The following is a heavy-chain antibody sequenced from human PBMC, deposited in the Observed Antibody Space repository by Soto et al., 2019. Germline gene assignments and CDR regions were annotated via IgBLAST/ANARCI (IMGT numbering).Heavy chain of an antibody. CDR3: ARGGFYDSSGARNYYYYGMNV. J-gene: IGHJ6*02. CDR2: ISAYDGYT. V-gene: IGHV1-18*01. D-gene: IGHD3-22*01. CDR1: GYTFTSYG. Sequence: QVQLVQSGAEVKKPGASVKVSCKASGYTFTSYGINWVRQAPGQGLEWLGWISAYDGYTNYAQIPQGRVSMTTATSTKTAYMELRSLRSDDTAMYYCARGGFYDSSGARNYYYYGMNVWGQGTTVTVSS.